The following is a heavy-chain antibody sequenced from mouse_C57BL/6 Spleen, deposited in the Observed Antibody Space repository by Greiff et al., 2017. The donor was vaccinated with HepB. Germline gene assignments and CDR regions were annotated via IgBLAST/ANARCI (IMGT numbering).Heavy chain of an antibody. CDR2: INPSNGGT. V-gene: IGHV1-53*01. J-gene: IGHJ2*01. D-gene: IGHD1-1*01. Sequence: QVHVKQSGTELVKPGASVKLSCKASGYTFTSYWMHWVKQRPGQGLEWIGNINPSNGGTNYNEKFKSKATLTVDKSSSTAYMQLSSLTSEDSAVYYCATGSSGGFDYWGQGTTLTVSS. CDR3: ATGSSGGFDY. CDR1: GYTFTSYW.